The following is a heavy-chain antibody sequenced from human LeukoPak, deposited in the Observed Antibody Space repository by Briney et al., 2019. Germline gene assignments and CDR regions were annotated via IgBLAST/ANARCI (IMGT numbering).Heavy chain of an antibody. Sequence: GGSLRLSCGASGFTFDRFWMHWVRQAPGKGLEWVADIKEDGGEKYYVDSVKGRFTISRDNAKDSLYLQMNSLRAEDTAVYFCARLKGSGYEDHWGQGVLVTVSS. CDR3: ARLKGSGYEDH. CDR1: GFTFDRFW. J-gene: IGHJ4*02. V-gene: IGHV3-7*02. D-gene: IGHD5-12*01. CDR2: IKEDGGEK.